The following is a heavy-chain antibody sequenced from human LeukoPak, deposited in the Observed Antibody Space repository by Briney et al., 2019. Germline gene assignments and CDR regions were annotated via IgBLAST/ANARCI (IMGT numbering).Heavy chain of an antibody. V-gene: IGHV3-7*01. D-gene: IGHD6-19*01. CDR3: ARLAVADLYYFDY. CDR2: INQGGSEA. J-gene: IGHJ4*02. Sequence: GGSLRLSCAASGSTFSSYWMSWVRQAPGKGLEWVAKINQGGSEAYYVDSVKGRFTISRDNAKNSLYLQMDSLRAEDTAVYYCARLAVADLYYFDYWGQGTLVTVSS. CDR1: GSTFSSYW.